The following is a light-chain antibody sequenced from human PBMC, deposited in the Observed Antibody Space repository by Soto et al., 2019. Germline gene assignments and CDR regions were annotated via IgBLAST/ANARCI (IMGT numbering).Light chain of an antibody. CDR2: SNS. Sequence: QSVLTQPPSASGTPGQRVTISCSGSSSNIENNPVNWYQQLPGTAPKLLIYSNSHRPSGVPDRFAVSKSGTSASLAISERQSEDEADYYYAAWDDTLTGSWVFGGGTKVTVL. J-gene: IGLJ3*02. CDR3: AAWDDTLTGSWV. V-gene: IGLV1-44*01. CDR1: SSNIENNP.